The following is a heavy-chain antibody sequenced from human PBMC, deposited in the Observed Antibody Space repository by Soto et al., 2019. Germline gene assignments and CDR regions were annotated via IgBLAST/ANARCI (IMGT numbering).Heavy chain of an antibody. CDR2: INHSGST. Sequence: SETLSLTCAVYGGSFSGYYWSWIRQPPGKGLEWIGEINHSGSTNYNPSLKSRVTISVDTSKNQFSLKLSSVTAADTAVYYCARDPRGYGSGSYYNWRPFGKRWGQGTLVTVSS. CDR3: ARDPRGYGSGSYYNWRPFGKR. J-gene: IGHJ4*02. D-gene: IGHD3-10*01. V-gene: IGHV4-34*01. CDR1: GGSFSGYY.